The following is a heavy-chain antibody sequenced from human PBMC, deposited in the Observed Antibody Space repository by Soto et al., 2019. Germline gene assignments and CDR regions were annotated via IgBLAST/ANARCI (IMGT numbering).Heavy chain of an antibody. D-gene: IGHD1-26*01. J-gene: IGHJ4*02. CDR1: GFTFTTYW. CDR2: VNSDESST. V-gene: IGHV3-74*01. Sequence: EVQLVESGGGLVQPGGSLILSCAASGFTFTTYWMHWVRQVPGQGLVWVSHVNSDESSTNYADSVKGRFTISRDNAKNTLYLQMSSLRAEDSAVYYCARGRSGNYFNFFDYWGQGTLITVS. CDR3: ARGRSGNYFNFFDY.